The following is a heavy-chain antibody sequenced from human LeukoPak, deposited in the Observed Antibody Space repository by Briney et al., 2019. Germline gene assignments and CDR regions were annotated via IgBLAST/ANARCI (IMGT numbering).Heavy chain of an antibody. CDR2: INPNSGGT. Sequence: ASVKVSCKASGYTFTGYYMHWVRQAPGQGLEWMGWINPNSGGTNYAQKFQGRVTMTRDTSISTAYMELSRLRSDDTAVYYCARGWHIVVVTATTFDYWGQGTLVTVSS. V-gene: IGHV1-2*02. CDR1: GYTFTGYY. CDR3: ARGWHIVVVTATTFDY. D-gene: IGHD2-21*02. J-gene: IGHJ4*02.